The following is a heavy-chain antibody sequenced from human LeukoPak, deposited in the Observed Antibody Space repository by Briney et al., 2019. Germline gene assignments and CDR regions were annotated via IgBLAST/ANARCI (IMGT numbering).Heavy chain of an antibody. J-gene: IGHJ4*02. D-gene: IGHD5-18*01. CDR2: IIPIFGTA. CDR1: GGTFSSYA. CDR3: ARDPPRGTAPGY. Sequence: GASVKVSCKASGGTFSSYAISWVRQAPGQGLEWMGGIIPIFGTANYAQKFQGRVTITTDESTSTAYMELSSLRSVDTAVYYCARDPPRGTAPGYWGQGTLVTVSS. V-gene: IGHV1-69*05.